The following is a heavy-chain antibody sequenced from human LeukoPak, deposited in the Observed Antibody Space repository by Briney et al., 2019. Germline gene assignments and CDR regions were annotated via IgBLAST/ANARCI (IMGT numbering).Heavy chain of an antibody. Sequence: PSETLTLTCTVSGGAFSSYYWNCIRQPAGKGLEWIGRIYTSGSTNYNSSLKSRVTMSVDTSKNQVSLKLSSVTAADTAVYYCATGDGYNSFDYWGQGTLVTVSS. V-gene: IGHV4-4*07. CDR1: GGAFSSYY. CDR2: IYTSGST. J-gene: IGHJ4*02. CDR3: ATGDGYNSFDY. D-gene: IGHD5-24*01.